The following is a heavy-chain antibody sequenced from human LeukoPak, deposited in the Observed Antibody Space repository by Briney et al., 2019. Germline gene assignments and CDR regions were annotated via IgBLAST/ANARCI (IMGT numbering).Heavy chain of an antibody. CDR2: VYHSGIT. D-gene: IGHD2/OR15-2a*01. CDR1: GDSITNTNYY. Sequence: SETLSLTCTVSGDSITNTNYYWAWIRQSPGEGLEWIGSVYHSGITYYTPSLKSRVSISVDTSKNQLSLKVTSVTASDTAVYYCAREWQYQFDYWGQGSLVTVSS. J-gene: IGHJ4*02. CDR3: AREWQYQFDY. V-gene: IGHV4-39*07.